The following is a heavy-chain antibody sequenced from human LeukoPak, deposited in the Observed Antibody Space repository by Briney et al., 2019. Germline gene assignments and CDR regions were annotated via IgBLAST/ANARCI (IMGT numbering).Heavy chain of an antibody. CDR2: ISWNSGSI. V-gene: IGHV3-9*01. J-gene: IGHJ4*02. Sequence: GRSLRLSCAASGFTFDDYAMHWVRHAPGKGLEWVSGISWNSGSIGYADSVKGRFTISRDNAKNSLYLQMNSLRAEDTALYYCAKGPPGIAAAGTTFDYWGQGTLVTVSS. D-gene: IGHD6-13*01. CDR3: AKGPPGIAAAGTTFDY. CDR1: GFTFDDYA.